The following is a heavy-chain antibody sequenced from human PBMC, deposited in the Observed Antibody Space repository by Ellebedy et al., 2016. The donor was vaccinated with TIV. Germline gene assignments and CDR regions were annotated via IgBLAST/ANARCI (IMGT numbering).Heavy chain of an antibody. CDR2: IKQDGSEK. CDR1: GFTFSSSW. J-gene: IGHJ4*02. CDR3: ARDSSAYYGSGTGIDY. Sequence: GESLKISCAASGFTFSSSWMSWVRQAPGKGLEWVANIKQDGSEKYYVDSVKGRFTISRDNSKNTLYLQMNSLRPEDTAVYYCARDSSAYYGSGTGIDYWGQGTLVTVSS. D-gene: IGHD3-10*01. V-gene: IGHV3-7*01.